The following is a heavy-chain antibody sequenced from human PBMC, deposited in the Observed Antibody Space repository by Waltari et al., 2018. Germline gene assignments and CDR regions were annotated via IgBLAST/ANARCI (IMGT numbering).Heavy chain of an antibody. J-gene: IGHJ4*02. D-gene: IGHD6-13*01. CDR3: AGQGYSGSSLTYDY. CDR2: MWYDGSNQ. CDR1: GFTFTSYG. Sequence: QVQLVESGGGVVQPGRSLRLSCAASGFTFTSYGMHWVRQAPGKGLEWVAVMWYDGSNQYYADSVKGRFTISRDISKSTLYLQMNSLGPQDTAVYYCAGQGYSGSSLTYDYWGQGTLVTVSS. V-gene: IGHV3-33*01.